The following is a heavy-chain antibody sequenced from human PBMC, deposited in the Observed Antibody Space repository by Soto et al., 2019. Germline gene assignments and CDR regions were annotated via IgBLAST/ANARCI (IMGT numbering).Heavy chain of an antibody. CDR3: AREAYDYVWGSYRPIDY. Sequence: SETLSLTXTVSGGSISSYYWSWIRQPAGKGLEWIGRIYTSGSTNYNPSLKSRATMSVDTSKNQFSLKLSSVTAADTAVYYCAREAYDYVWGSYRPIDYWGQGTLVTVSS. CDR1: GGSISSYY. V-gene: IGHV4-4*07. D-gene: IGHD3-16*02. J-gene: IGHJ4*02. CDR2: IYTSGST.